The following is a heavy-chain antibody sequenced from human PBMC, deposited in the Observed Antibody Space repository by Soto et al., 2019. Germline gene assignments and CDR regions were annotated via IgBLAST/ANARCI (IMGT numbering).Heavy chain of an antibody. J-gene: IGHJ4*02. D-gene: IGHD3-22*01. CDR1: GGTFSSYA. V-gene: IGHV1-69*13. Sequence: SVKVPCRASGGTFSSYAISWVRQALGQGLEWMGGIIPIFGTANYAQKFQGRVTITADESTSTAYMELSSLRSEDTAVYYCARETLGDSSGYLDYWGQGNLVTVSS. CDR3: ARETLGDSSGYLDY. CDR2: IIPIFGTA.